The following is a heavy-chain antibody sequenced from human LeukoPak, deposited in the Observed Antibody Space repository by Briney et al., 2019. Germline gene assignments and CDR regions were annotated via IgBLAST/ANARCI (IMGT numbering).Heavy chain of an antibody. D-gene: IGHD3-22*01. CDR1: GGTFSSYA. CDR2: IIPILGIA. V-gene: IGHV1-69*04. CDR3: ARAVVITEDAFDI. Sequence: SVKVSCKASGGTFSSYAISWVRQAPGQGLEWMGRIIPILGIANYAQKFQGRVTITADKSTSTAYMELSSLRSEDTAVYYCARAVVITEDAFDIWGQGTMVTVSS. J-gene: IGHJ3*02.